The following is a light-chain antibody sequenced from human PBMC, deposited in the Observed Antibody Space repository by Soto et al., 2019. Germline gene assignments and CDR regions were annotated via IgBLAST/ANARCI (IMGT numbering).Light chain of an antibody. CDR3: HQRQSWPRT. J-gene: IGKJ1*01. V-gene: IGKV3-11*01. CDR2: QTS. Sequence: EIVLTQSPATLSSFPGDRVTLSCRPSQYINTRLAWYQHRPGQAPRLLIYQTSRRAAGIPARFSASGSGTDFTLTISDVQPEDFALYYCHQRQSWPRTFGQGTKVDI. CDR1: QYINTR.